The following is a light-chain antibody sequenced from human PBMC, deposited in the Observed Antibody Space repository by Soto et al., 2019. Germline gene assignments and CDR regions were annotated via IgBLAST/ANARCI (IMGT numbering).Light chain of an antibody. V-gene: IGKV1-5*03. CDR3: QHYNSYSEA. CDR1: QTISSW. CDR2: KAS. J-gene: IGKJ1*01. Sequence: DIQMTQSPSTLSGSVGDRVTITCRASQTISSWLAWYQQKPGKAPKLLIYKASTVKSGVPSRFSGSGSGTEFTLTISSLQPDDFATYYCQHYNSYSEAFGHGTKVELK.